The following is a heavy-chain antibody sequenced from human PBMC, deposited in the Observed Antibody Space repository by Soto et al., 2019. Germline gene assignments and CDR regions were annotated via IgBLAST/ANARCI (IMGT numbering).Heavy chain of an antibody. CDR1: GGSISSSSYY. D-gene: IGHD2-15*01. V-gene: IGHV4-39*01. Sequence: SETLSLTCTVSGGSISSSSYYWGWIRQPPGKGLEWIGSIYYSGSTYYNPSLKSRVTISVDTSKNQFSLKLSSVTAADTAVYYCARQTTNFCSGGSCVRVRAFDIWGQGTMVTVSS. J-gene: IGHJ3*02. CDR3: ARQTTNFCSGGSCVRVRAFDI. CDR2: IYYSGST.